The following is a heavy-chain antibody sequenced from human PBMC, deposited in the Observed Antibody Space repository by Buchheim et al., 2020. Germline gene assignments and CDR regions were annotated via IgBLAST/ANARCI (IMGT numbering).Heavy chain of an antibody. D-gene: IGHD3-22*01. J-gene: IGHJ6*02. V-gene: IGHV1-69*06. CDR3: ARRGYYDSSGYYSPDYYYYYGMDV. CDR1: NYTFSSYG. Sequence: QVQLVQSGAEVRKTGASVKVSCKASNYTFSSYGLSWVRQAPGQGLEWMGGIIPIFGTANYAQKFQGRVTITADKSTSTAYMELSSLRSEDTAVYYCARRGYYDSSGYYSPDYYYYYGMDVWGQGTT. CDR2: IIPIFGTA.